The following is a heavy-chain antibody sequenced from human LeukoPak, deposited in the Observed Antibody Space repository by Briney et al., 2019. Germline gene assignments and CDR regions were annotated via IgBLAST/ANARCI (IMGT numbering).Heavy chain of an antibody. CDR1: GFTFSSYA. CDR3: ARDHPHRLQWLVQYYYYGMDV. D-gene: IGHD6-19*01. Sequence: GGSLRLSCAAPGFTFSSYAMHWVRQAPGKGLEWVAVISYDGSNKYYADSVKGRFTISRDNSKNTLYLQMNSLRAEDTAVYYCARDHPHRLQWLVQYYYYGMDVWGQGTTVTVSS. CDR2: ISYDGSNK. V-gene: IGHV3-30-3*01. J-gene: IGHJ6*02.